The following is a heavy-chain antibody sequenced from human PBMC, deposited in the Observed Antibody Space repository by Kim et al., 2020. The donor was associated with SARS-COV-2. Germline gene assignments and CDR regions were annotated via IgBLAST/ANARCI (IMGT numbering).Heavy chain of an antibody. V-gene: IGHV4-39*01. CDR2: IYYSGST. J-gene: IGHJ3*02. CDR3: ARRHDSSGYYFGAFDI. D-gene: IGHD3-22*01. Sequence: SETLSLTCTVSGGSISSSSYYWGWIRQPPGKGLEWIGSIYYSGSTYYNPSLKSRVTISVDTCKNQFSLKLSSVTAADTAVYYCARRHDSSGYYFGAFDIWGQGTMVTVSS. CDR1: GGSISSSSYY.